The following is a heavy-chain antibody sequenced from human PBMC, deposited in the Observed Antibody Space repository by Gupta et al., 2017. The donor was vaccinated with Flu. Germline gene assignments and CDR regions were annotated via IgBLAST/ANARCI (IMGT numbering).Heavy chain of an antibody. J-gene: IGHJ4*02. CDR1: DGCINSHDYY. Sequence: NVSDGCINSHDYYGGWIRQRPGKGLEWIGSFYYSGNTYYTPSLKSRVTISVDASKKQLSLKLRSVTAADTAVYYCARAPDYWGQGTRVTVSS. V-gene: IGHV4-39*01. CDR3: ARAPDY. CDR2: FYYSGNT.